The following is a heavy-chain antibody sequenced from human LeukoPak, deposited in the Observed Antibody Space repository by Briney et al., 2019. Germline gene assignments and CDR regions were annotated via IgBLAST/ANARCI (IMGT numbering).Heavy chain of an antibody. Sequence: ASVKVSCKASGYTFTGYYMHWVRQASGQGLEWMGWINPNSGGTNYAQELQGWVTMTRDTSISTAYMELSRLRSDDTAVYYCARSRPITMVRGVKSGYYYYYGMDVWGQGTTVTVSS. CDR1: GYTFTGYY. D-gene: IGHD3-10*01. J-gene: IGHJ6*02. V-gene: IGHV1-2*04. CDR2: INPNSGGT. CDR3: ARSRPITMVRGVKSGYYYYYGMDV.